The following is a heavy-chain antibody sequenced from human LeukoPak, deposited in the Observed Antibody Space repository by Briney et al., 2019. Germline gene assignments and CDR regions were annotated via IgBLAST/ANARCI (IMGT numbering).Heavy chain of an antibody. D-gene: IGHD6-25*01. V-gene: IGHV1-2*02. CDR3: ARASGWFDP. J-gene: IGHJ5*02. Sequence: ASVKVSCKASGYTFTSYGISWVRQAPGQGLEWMGWINPNSGGTNYAQKFQGRVTMTRDTSISTAYMELSRLRSDDTAVYYCARASGWFDPWGQGTLVTVSS. CDR2: INPNSGGT. CDR1: GYTFTSYG.